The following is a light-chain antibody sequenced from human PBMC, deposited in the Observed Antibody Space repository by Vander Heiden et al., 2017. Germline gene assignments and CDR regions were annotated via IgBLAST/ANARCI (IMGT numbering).Light chain of an antibody. Sequence: FVVTNPPSTSGTLAQRVTISCPGSSSNLVAGHLNWYPHRPAAAPTVLIYRTSQRPSGVPDRFSGSKSGTSATLAISGRRSDDEADYYCASRDDSLSVVLFGGGTRLTVL. CDR2: RTS. CDR3: ASRDDSLSVVL. CDR1: SSNLVAGH. V-gene: IGLV1-47*01. J-gene: IGLJ3*02.